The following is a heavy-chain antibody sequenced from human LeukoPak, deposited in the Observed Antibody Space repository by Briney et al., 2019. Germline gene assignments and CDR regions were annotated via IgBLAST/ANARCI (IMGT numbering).Heavy chain of an antibody. D-gene: IGHD3-22*01. J-gene: IGHJ4*02. V-gene: IGHV4-34*01. CDR2: INHSGST. Sequence: KTSETLSLTCAVYGGSFSGYYWSWIRQPPGKGLEWIREINHSGSTNYNPSLKSRVTISVDTSKNQFSLKLSSVTAADTAVYYCARGYIRKYYYDSSGYYYWGQGTLVTVSS. CDR1: GGSFSGYY. CDR3: ARGYIRKYYYDSSGYYY.